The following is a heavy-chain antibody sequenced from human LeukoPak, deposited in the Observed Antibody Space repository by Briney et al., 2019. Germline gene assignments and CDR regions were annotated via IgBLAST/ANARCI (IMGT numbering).Heavy chain of an antibody. CDR3: AKDGGGYYPYYYYYMDV. D-gene: IGHD3-22*01. Sequence: GGSLRLSCAASGFTFSDYNMRWIRQAPGKGLEWASSISRSGSTKYYADSVKGRFTISRDNAKNSLFLQMNSLRAEDTAVYYCAKDGGGYYPYYYYYMDVWGKGTTVT. V-gene: IGHV3-11*01. CDR1: GFTFSDYN. J-gene: IGHJ6*03. CDR2: ISRSGSTK.